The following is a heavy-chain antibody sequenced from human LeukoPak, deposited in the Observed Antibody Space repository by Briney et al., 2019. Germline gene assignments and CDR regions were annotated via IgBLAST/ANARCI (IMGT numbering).Heavy chain of an antibody. Sequence: GGSLRLSCAASGFTFSSYGMHWVRQAPGKGLEWVAVISYDGSNKYYADSVKGRFTISRDNSKNTLYLQMNSLRAEDTAVYYCAKDRVGGCSSTSCSEYFDYWGQGTLVTVSS. CDR3: AKDRVGGCSSTSCSEYFDY. V-gene: IGHV3-30*18. CDR2: ISYDGSNK. CDR1: GFTFSSYG. D-gene: IGHD2-2*01. J-gene: IGHJ4*02.